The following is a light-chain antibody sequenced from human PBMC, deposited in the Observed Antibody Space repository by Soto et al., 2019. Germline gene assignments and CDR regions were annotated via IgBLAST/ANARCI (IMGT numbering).Light chain of an antibody. CDR2: IAS. V-gene: IGKV1-9*01. CDR1: QGISSF. CDR3: QQLNAYPLT. J-gene: IGKJ4*01. Sequence: IQLTQSPSSLSASIGDRVTITCRASQGISSFLAWYQQKPGKAPRLLISIASTLQSGVPSRFSGRGSGTDFTLTISSLQPEDFATYFCQQLNAYPLTFGGGTKVQIK.